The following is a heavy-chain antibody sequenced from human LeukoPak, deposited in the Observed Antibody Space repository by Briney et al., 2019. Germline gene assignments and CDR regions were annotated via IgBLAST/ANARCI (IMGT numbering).Heavy chain of an antibody. D-gene: IGHD3-22*01. Sequence: ASVKVSCKASGYIFTDYYMHWVRQAPGQELGWMGRINPNSGGTNYAQKFQGRVTMTRDTSISTAYTELSSLRSEDTATYYCARDYYDSSGYYYFDYWGQGTLVTVSS. J-gene: IGHJ4*02. CDR2: INPNSGGT. V-gene: IGHV1/OR15-1*02. CDR1: GYIFTDYY. CDR3: ARDYYDSSGYYYFDY.